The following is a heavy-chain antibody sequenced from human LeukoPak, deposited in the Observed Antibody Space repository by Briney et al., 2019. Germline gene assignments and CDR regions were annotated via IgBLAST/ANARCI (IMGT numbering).Heavy chain of an antibody. V-gene: IGHV4-39*01. D-gene: IGHD5-18*01. Sequence: SETLSLTCTVSGGSISSSSAYWGWIRQPPGKGLEWIGSIYYSKNTHYNPSLKSRVTISADTSKNQFSLTLGSVSATDKAVYYCVSPRGFSYGYFYYWGQGTLVT. J-gene: IGHJ4*02. CDR3: VSPRGFSYGYFYY. CDR1: GGSISSSSAY. CDR2: IYYSKNT.